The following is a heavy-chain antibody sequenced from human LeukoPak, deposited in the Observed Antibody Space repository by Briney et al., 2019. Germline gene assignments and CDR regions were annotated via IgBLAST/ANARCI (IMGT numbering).Heavy chain of an antibody. CDR3: ARIPTAALGGNYVDY. D-gene: IGHD4-23*01. Sequence: SQTLSLTCTVSGGSISSGGYYWSWIRQHPGTGLEWIGYIYYSGSTYYNPSLKSRVTISVDTFKNQFSLKLSSVTAADTAVYYCARIPTAALGGNYVDYWGQGTLVTVSS. CDR1: GGSISSGGYY. CDR2: IYYSGST. V-gene: IGHV4-31*03. J-gene: IGHJ4*02.